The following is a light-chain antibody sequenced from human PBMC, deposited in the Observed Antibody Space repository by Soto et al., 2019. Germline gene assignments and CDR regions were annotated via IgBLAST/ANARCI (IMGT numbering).Light chain of an antibody. V-gene: IGLV2-14*03. Sequence: QSVLTQPASVSGSPGQSITISCTGTSSDVGRYNYVSWYRHHPGKAPQLMIYDVSARPSGVSNRFSGSKSGNTASLTISGLQAEDEGDYYCSSYAGSTTYVFGTGTKVTVL. CDR1: SSDVGRYNY. CDR2: DVS. J-gene: IGLJ1*01. CDR3: SSYAGSTTYV.